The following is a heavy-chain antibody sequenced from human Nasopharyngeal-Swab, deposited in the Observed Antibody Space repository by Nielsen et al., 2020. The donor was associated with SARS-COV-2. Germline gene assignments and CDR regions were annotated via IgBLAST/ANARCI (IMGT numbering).Heavy chain of an antibody. CDR1: GFTFDDYA. CDR3: AKVRPPYSSSWADYFDY. J-gene: IGHJ4*02. CDR2: ISWNSGSI. D-gene: IGHD6-13*01. Sequence: GGSLRLSCAASGFTFDDYAMHWVRQAPGKGLEWVSGISWNSGSIGYADSVKSRFTISRDNAKNSLYLQMNSLRAEDTALYYRAKVRPPYSSSWADYFDYWGQGTLVTVSS. V-gene: IGHV3-9*01.